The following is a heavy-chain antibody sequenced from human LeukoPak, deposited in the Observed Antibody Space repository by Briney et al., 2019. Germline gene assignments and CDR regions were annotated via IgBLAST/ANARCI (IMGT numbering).Heavy chain of an antibody. CDR3: ARDERYDSSGYPFDY. CDR2: ISAYNGNT. J-gene: IGHJ4*02. CDR1: GYTFTSYG. Sequence: ASVKVSCKASGYTFTSYGISWVRQAPGQGLEWMGWISAYNGNTNYAQKFQGRVTMTRNTSISTAYMELSRLRSDDTAVYYCARDERYDSSGYPFDYWGQGTLVTVSS. V-gene: IGHV1-18*01. D-gene: IGHD3-22*01.